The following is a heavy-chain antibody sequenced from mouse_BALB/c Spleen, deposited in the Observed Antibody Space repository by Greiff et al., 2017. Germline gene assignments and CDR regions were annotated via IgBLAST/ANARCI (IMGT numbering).Heavy chain of an antibody. V-gene: IGHV5-6-5*01. J-gene: IGHJ3*01. Sequence: EVQRVESGGGLVKPGGSLKLSCAASGFTFSSYAMSWVRQTPEKRLEWVASISSGGSTYYPDSVKGRFTISRDNARNILYLQMSSLRSEDTAMYYCARGAITTATWFAYWGQGTLVTVSA. D-gene: IGHD2-4*01. CDR2: ISSGGST. CDR3: ARGAITTATWFAY. CDR1: GFTFSSYA.